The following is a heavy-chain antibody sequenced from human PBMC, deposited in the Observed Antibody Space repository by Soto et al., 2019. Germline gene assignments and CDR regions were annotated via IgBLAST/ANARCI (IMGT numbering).Heavy chain of an antibody. V-gene: IGHV3-74*01. J-gene: IGHJ3*02. CDR1: GFTFSTNL. Sequence: PGGSLILSCAASGFTFSTNLMHWVRQAPGKGLVWVSRMNGDGNIITYADSVKGRFTISRDNAKNTLYLQVNSLTADDTAVYYCARGDFFDSSGPFSDAFDIWGQGTMVTVSS. CDR3: ARGDFFDSSGPFSDAFDI. CDR2: MNGDGNII. D-gene: IGHD3-22*01.